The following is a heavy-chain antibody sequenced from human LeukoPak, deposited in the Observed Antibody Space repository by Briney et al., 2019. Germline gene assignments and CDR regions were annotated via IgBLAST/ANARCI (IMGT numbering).Heavy chain of an antibody. CDR1: GGSISSGDYY. CDR2: IYYSGST. CDR3: ARTYGDYVPYHFDY. J-gene: IGHJ4*02. V-gene: IGHV4-30-4*08. Sequence: SQTLSLTCTVSGGSISSGDYYWSWIRQPPGKGLEWIGYIYYSGSTYYNPSLKSRVTISVDTSKNQFSLKLSSVTAAETAVYYCARTYGDYVPYHFDYWGQGTLVTVSS. D-gene: IGHD4-17*01.